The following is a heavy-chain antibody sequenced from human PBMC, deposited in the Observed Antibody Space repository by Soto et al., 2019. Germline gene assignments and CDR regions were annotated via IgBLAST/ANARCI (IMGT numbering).Heavy chain of an antibody. J-gene: IGHJ4*02. D-gene: IGHD6-19*01. V-gene: IGHV3-64*01. Sequence: EVQLVESGGGLVQPGGSLRLSCAASGFTFSSYAMHWVRQAPGKGLEYVSAISSNGGSTYYANSVKGRFTISRDNSKNTLYLQMGSLRAEDMAVYYCARARGIAVAGKPIDYWGQGTLVTVSS. CDR1: GFTFSSYA. CDR2: ISSNGGST. CDR3: ARARGIAVAGKPIDY.